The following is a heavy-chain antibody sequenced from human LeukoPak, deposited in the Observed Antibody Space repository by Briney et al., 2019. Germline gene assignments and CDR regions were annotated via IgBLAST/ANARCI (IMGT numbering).Heavy chain of an antibody. V-gene: IGHV1-2*02. CDR2: INPNSGGT. J-gene: IGHJ1*01. CDR3: ARPERQWLVQGYFQH. Sequence: ASVKVSCKASGYTFTSYYMHWVRQAPGQGLEWMGWINPNSGGTNYAQKFQGRVTMTRDTSISTAYTELSRLRSDDTAVYYCARPERQWLVQGYFQHWGQGTLVTVSS. CDR1: GYTFTSYY. D-gene: IGHD6-19*01.